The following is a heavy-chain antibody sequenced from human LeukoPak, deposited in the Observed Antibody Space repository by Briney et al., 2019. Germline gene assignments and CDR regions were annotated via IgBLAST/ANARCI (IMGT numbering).Heavy chain of an antibody. CDR3: TRAPSEIGGYYPEYFRH. J-gene: IGHJ1*01. CDR2: IKSDGTT. D-gene: IGHD3-22*01. CDR1: GFTFSMYW. Sequence: PGGSLRLSCAASGFTFSMYWMYWVRQPPGKGLVWVSRIKSDGTTDYADSVKGRFTISRDNAKNTVSLQMNSLRPEDTGVYYCTRAPSEIGGYYPEYFRHWGQGTLVTVSS. V-gene: IGHV3-74*01.